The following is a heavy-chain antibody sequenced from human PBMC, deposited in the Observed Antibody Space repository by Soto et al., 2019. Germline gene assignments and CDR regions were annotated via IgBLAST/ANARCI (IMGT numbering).Heavy chain of an antibody. V-gene: IGHV3-74*01. Sequence: GGSLRRSCAASGFTFSSYWMHWVRQAPGKGLVWVSRINSDGSSTSYADSVKGRFTISRDNAKNTLYLQMNSLRAEDTAVYYCASPPYSSSFDYWGQGTLVTVSS. J-gene: IGHJ4*02. CDR3: ASPPYSSSFDY. CDR2: INSDGSST. D-gene: IGHD6-6*01. CDR1: GFTFSSYW.